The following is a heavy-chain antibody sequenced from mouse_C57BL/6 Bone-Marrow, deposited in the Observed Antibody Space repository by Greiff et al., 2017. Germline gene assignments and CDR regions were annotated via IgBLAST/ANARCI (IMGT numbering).Heavy chain of an antibody. J-gene: IGHJ2*01. CDR2: IDPEIGDT. CDR3: SSFDDNYFDF. D-gene: IGHD2-3*01. V-gene: IGHV14-4*01. Sequence: VQLQQSGAELVRPGASVKLSCTASGFNIKDDYIHWVKQRPEQGLEWIGWIDPEIGDTEYASKFQGKATITLDTSSTTAYLQLSSLTSEDTAVYYCSSFDDNYFDFWGQGTPLTVAS. CDR1: GFNIKDDY.